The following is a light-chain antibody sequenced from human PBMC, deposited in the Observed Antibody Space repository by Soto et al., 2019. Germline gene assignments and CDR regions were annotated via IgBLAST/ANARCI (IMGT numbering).Light chain of an antibody. Sequence: EIVITQPPDTLAVSLVERVTLSFSASRILSTNLAWYQQKPGQAPRLLIYGASTRATGIPARFSGSGSGTEFTLTISSLQSEDFSVYYCQQYNNWPPWKCGQGTKGDIK. CDR2: GAS. CDR3: QQYNNWPPWK. V-gene: IGKV3-15*01. CDR1: RILSTN. J-gene: IGKJ1*01.